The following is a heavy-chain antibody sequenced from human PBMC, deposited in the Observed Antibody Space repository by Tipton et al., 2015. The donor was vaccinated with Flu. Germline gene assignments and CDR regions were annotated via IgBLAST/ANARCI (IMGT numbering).Heavy chain of an antibody. D-gene: IGHD3-3*01. Sequence: TLSLTCTVSGGSISSSSYYWGWIRQPPGKGLEWIGSIYYSGSTYCNPSLKSRVTISVDTSKNQFSLKLSSVTASDTAVYYCARHGGVTIFGVAGGFDYWGQGTLVTVSS. V-gene: IGHV4-39*01. CDR2: IYYSGST. J-gene: IGHJ4*02. CDR1: GGSISSSSYY. CDR3: ARHGGVTIFGVAGGFDY.